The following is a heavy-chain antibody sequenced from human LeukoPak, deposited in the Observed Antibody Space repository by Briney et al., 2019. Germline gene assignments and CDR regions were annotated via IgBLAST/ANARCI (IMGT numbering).Heavy chain of an antibody. CDR1: GYNFTSYW. D-gene: IGHD6-19*01. Sequence: GGSLQISCEGSGYNFTSYWIGWVHQVPGKGLEWMGIIYPGDSDTRYSPSFQGQVTISADKSISTAYLQWSSLKASDTAMYYCARQGRGSGWYSRYYYYYGMDVWGQGTTVTVSS. J-gene: IGHJ6*02. CDR3: ARQGRGSGWYSRYYYYYGMDV. V-gene: IGHV5-51*07. CDR2: IYPGDSDT.